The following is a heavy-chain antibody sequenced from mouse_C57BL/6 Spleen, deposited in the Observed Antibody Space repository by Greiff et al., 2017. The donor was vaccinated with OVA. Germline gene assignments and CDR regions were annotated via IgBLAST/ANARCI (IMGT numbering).Heavy chain of an antibody. CDR1: GFSLSTSGMG. J-gene: IGHJ2*01. V-gene: IGHV8-12*01. D-gene: IGHD1-1*01. CDR2: IYWDDDK. CDR3: PRRDYYYGSFDY. Sequence: VKLMESGPGILQSSQTLSLTCSFSGFSLSTSGMGVSWIRQPSGKGLEWLAHIYWDDDKRYNPSLKSRLTIAKDTSRNQVFLKITSVDTADTATYYCPRRDYYYGSFDYWGQGTTLTVSS.